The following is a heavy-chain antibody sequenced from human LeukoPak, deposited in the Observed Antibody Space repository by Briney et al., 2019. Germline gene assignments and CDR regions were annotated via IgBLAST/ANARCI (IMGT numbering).Heavy chain of an antibody. CDR1: GFTFSSYS. CDR2: ISSSSSTI. Sequence: GSLRLSCAASGFTFSSYSMNWVRQAPGKGLEWVSYISSSSSTIYYADSVKGRFTISRDNAKNSLYLQMNSLRAEDTAVYYCARERTIVGAPYYFDYWGQGTLVTVSS. V-gene: IGHV3-48*01. D-gene: IGHD1-26*01. J-gene: IGHJ4*02. CDR3: ARERTIVGAPYYFDY.